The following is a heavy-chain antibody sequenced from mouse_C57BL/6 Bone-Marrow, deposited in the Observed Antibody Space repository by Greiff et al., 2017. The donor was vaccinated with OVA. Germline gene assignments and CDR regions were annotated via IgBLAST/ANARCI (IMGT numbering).Heavy chain of an antibody. V-gene: IGHV5-17*01. CDR2: ISSGSSTI. D-gene: IGHD1-1*01. CDR3: ASSQVGY. Sequence: EVQGVESGGGLVKPGGSLTLSCAASGFTFSDYGMHWVRQAPEKGLEWVAYISSGSSTIYYADIVKGQFTISSDKAKDTLFLRVTSLRDEGTAMYYCASSQVGYWGQGATLSVST. CDR1: GFTFSDYG. J-gene: IGHJ2*01.